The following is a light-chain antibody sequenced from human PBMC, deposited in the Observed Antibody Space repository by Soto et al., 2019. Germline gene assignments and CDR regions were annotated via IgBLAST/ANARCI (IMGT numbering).Light chain of an antibody. Sequence: DIQMTQSPSSLSASVGDRVTITCRASQTIAMYVNWFQQKPGKAPKPLIYTTSSLQSGGPPRFSGSGSETDFTLTISRLQPEDSATYYCQQSFTTPYTFGQGTKVDIK. CDR3: QQSFTTPYT. J-gene: IGKJ2*01. CDR1: QTIAMY. CDR2: TTS. V-gene: IGKV1-39*01.